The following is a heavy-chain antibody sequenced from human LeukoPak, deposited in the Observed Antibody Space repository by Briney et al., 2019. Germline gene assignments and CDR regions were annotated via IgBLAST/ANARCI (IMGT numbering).Heavy chain of an antibody. CDR2: INPNSGGT. V-gene: IGHV1-2*02. Sequence: ASVKVSCKASGYTFTGYYMHWVRQAPGQGLEWMGWINPNSGGTNYAQKFQGRVTMTRNTSISTAYMELSSLRSEDTAVYYCARGDYYDSSGSNWFDPWGQGTLVTVSS. CDR1: GYTFTGYY. J-gene: IGHJ5*02. D-gene: IGHD3-22*01. CDR3: ARGDYYDSSGSNWFDP.